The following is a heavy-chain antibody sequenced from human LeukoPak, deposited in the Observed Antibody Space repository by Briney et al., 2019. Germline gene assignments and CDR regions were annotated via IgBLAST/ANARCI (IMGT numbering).Heavy chain of an antibody. V-gene: IGHV3-23*01. CDR3: AKDLHPTTYYYDSSGYYYVNFDY. J-gene: IGHJ4*02. D-gene: IGHD3-22*01. Sequence: GGSLRLSCAASGFTFSNYWMSWVRQAPGKGLEWVSAISGSGGSTYYADSVKGRFTISRDNSKNTLYLQMNSLRAEDTAVYYCAKDLHPTTYYYDSSGYYYVNFDYWGQGTLVTVSS. CDR2: ISGSGGST. CDR1: GFTFSNYW.